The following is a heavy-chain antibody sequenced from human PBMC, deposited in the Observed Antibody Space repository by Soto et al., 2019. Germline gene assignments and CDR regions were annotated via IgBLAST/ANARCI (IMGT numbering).Heavy chain of an antibody. V-gene: IGHV4-59*08. CDR1: GGSINNYS. CDR2: VYSSGTT. CDR3: ARQRWFDH. J-gene: IGHJ5*02. Sequence: QVQLQESGPGLVKPSETLSLTCTVSGGSINNYSWSWIRQPPGKGLEWIGYVYSSGTTDYNPSLKSRVTISLDMSRNQFSLKLNSVTAADTAVYYCARQRWFDHWGQGTLVTVPS.